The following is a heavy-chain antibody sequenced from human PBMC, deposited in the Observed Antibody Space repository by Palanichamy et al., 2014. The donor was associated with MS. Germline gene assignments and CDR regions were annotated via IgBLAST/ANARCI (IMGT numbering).Heavy chain of an antibody. J-gene: IGHJ4*02. Sequence: QLQLQESGPGLVKPSETLSLTCTVSGTSVTSNDYFWGWIRQPPGKGLEWVASSDYSGRTYYSPSLKSRVTMSVDTSNNRFSLRLTSVTAADTALYYCAILRVTLVRGVPYFDFWGQGTPVTVSS. D-gene: IGHD3-10*01. CDR1: GTSVTSNDYF. CDR3: AILRVTLVRGVPYFDF. V-gene: IGHV4-39*02. CDR2: SDYSGRT.